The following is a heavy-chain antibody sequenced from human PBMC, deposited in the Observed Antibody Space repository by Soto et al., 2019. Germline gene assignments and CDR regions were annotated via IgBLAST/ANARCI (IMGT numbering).Heavy chain of an antibody. Sequence: QVQLVESGGGVVQPGRSLRLSCAASGFTFSSYGMHWVRQAPGKGLEWVAVISYDGSNKYYADSVKGRFTISRDNSKNTLYLQMNSLRAEDTAVYYCAKAAAGATSAPHFDYWGQGTLVTVSS. CDR1: GFTFSSYG. D-gene: IGHD6-25*01. V-gene: IGHV3-30*18. J-gene: IGHJ4*02. CDR3: AKAAAGATSAPHFDY. CDR2: ISYDGSNK.